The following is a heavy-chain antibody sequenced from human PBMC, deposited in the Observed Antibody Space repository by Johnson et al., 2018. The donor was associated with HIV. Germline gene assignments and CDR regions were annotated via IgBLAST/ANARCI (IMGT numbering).Heavy chain of an antibody. V-gene: IGHV3-30*02. CDR2: IRYDGSNK. D-gene: IGHD5-18*01. Sequence: VHLVESGGGVVQPGGSLRLSCAASGFTFNTYGMHWVRQAPGKGLEWVAFIRYDGSNKYYADSVKGRFTISRDKSKNTMYLQMNSLRDEDTAVYHCAKERLLHDAFDFWGQGTMVTVSS. CDR1: GFTFNTYG. CDR3: AKERLLHDAFDF. J-gene: IGHJ3*01.